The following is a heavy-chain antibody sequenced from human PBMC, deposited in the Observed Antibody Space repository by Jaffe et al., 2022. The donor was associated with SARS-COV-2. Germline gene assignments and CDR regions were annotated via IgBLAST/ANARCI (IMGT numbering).Heavy chain of an antibody. CDR2: IYTSGST. J-gene: IGHJ5*02. D-gene: IGHD2-15*01. CDR3: ARDGFVVVAATREYWFDP. Sequence: QVQLQESGPGLVKPSQTLSLTCTVSGGSISSGSYYWSWIRQPAGKGLEWIGRIYTSGSTNYNPSLKSRVTISVDTSKNQFSLKLSSVTAADTAVYYCARDGFVVVAATREYWFDPWGQGTLVTVSS. CDR1: GGSISSGSYY. V-gene: IGHV4-61*02.